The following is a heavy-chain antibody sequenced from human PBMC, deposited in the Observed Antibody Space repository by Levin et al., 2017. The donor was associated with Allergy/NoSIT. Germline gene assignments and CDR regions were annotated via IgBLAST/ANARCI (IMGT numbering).Heavy chain of an antibody. CDR2: INHSGST. CDR1: GGSFSGYY. Sequence: PSETLSLTCAVYGGSFSGYYWSWIRQPPGKGLEWIGEINHSGSTNYNPSLKSRVTISVDTSKNQFSLKLSSVTAADTAVYYCARGWAARYGYWGQGTLVTVSS. J-gene: IGHJ4*02. D-gene: IGHD6-6*01. V-gene: IGHV4-34*01. CDR3: ARGWAARYGY.